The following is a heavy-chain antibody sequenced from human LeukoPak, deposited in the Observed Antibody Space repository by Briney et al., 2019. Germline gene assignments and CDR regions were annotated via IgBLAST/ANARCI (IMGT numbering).Heavy chain of an antibody. Sequence: SETLSLTCTVSGGSISSSSYYWGWIRQPPGKGLEWIGSIYYSGSTYYNPSLKSRVTISVDKSKNQFSLKLTSVTAADTAVYYCAIYHSGGYTSYFDYWGQGSPVTVSS. V-gene: IGHV4-39*07. CDR3: AIYHSGGYTSYFDY. J-gene: IGHJ4*02. CDR2: IYYSGST. CDR1: GGSISSSSYY. D-gene: IGHD3-22*01.